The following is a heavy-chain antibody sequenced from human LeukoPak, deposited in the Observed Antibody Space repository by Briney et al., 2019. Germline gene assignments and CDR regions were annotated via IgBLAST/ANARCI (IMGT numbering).Heavy chain of an antibody. CDR2: IWYDGSNK. CDR1: GFTFSSYG. Sequence: GGSLRLSCAASGFTFSSYGMHWVRQAPGKGLEWVAVIWYDGSNKYYADSVKGRFTISRDNSKSTLYLQMNSLRAEDTAVYYCARVSGYCSGGSCYVIDAFDIWGQGTMVTVSS. J-gene: IGHJ3*02. CDR3: ARVSGYCSGGSCYVIDAFDI. V-gene: IGHV3-33*01. D-gene: IGHD2-15*01.